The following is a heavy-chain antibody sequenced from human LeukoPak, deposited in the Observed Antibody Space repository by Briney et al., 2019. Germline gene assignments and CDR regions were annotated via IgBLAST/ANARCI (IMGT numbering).Heavy chain of an antibody. CDR2: ISADNGNT. CDR3: ARDLPYDSSGRGYFRH. Sequence: ASVKVSCKASGYTFTTYGISWVRQAPGQGLEWMGWISADNGNTNYAQNLQGRVTMTTDTTTSTDYMELRSLRSGDTAVYYCARDLPYDSSGRGYFRHWGQGTLVTVSS. J-gene: IGHJ1*01. CDR1: GYTFTTYG. D-gene: IGHD3-22*01. V-gene: IGHV1-18*01.